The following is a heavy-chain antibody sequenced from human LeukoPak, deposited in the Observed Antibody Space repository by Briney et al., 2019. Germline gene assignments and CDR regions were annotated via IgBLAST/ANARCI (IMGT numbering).Heavy chain of an antibody. CDR1: GGSFSGYY. Sequence: PSETLSLTCAVYGGSFSGYYWSWIRQPPGKGLEWIGEINHSGSTNYNPSLKSRVTISVDTSKNQFSLKLSSVTAADTAVYYCATIRAYRREKSFDYWGQGTLVTVSS. D-gene: IGHD1-26*01. J-gene: IGHJ4*02. V-gene: IGHV4-34*01. CDR3: ATIRAYRREKSFDY. CDR2: INHSGST.